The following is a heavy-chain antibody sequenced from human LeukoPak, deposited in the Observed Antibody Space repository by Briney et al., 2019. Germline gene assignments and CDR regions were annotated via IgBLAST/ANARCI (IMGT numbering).Heavy chain of an antibody. Sequence: GGSLRLSCAASGFTFSSYGMHWVRQAPGKGLEWVAAISYDGSNKYYADSVKGRFTISRDNSKNTLYLQMNSLRAEDTAVYYCAKSSRSGYAYDAFDIWGQGTMVTVSS. J-gene: IGHJ3*02. CDR3: AKSSRSGYAYDAFDI. CDR1: GFTFSSYG. CDR2: ISYDGSNK. V-gene: IGHV3-30*18. D-gene: IGHD5-12*01.